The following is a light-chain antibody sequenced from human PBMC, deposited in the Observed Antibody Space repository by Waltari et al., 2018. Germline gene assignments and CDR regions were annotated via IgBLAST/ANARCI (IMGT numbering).Light chain of an antibody. Sequence: DTVMTQTPLSLSVPPGQQDSISCKSSQSLLSTDGKTYLYWYLQKPGQSPQLLIYEVSVRFSGVPDRFSGSGSGTDFTLKISRVEAEDVGIYYCMQATHIPYTFGQGTKLQIK. J-gene: IGKJ2*01. CDR3: MQATHIPYT. V-gene: IGKV2-29*02. CDR2: EVS. CDR1: QSLLSTDGKTY.